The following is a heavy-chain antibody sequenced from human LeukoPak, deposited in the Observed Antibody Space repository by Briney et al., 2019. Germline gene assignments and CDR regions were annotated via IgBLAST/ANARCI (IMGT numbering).Heavy chain of an antibody. CDR2: ISYDGSNK. J-gene: IGHJ4*02. V-gene: IGHV3-30-3*01. CDR1: GFTFNSYA. CDR3: AKGGAALTIDY. D-gene: IGHD6-6*01. Sequence: GGSLRLSCAASGFTFNSYAMHWVRQAPGKGLEWVAVISYDGSNKYYADSVKGRFTISRDNSKNTLYLQMNSLRAEDTAVYYCAKGGAALTIDYWGQGTLVTVSS.